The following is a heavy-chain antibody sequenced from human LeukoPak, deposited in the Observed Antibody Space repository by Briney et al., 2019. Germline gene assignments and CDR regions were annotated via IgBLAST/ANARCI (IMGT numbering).Heavy chain of an antibody. Sequence: GGSLRLSCAASGFIFNDFYMSWIRQAPGKGLEWVSYISSSGSNIYDADSVKGRFTISRDNTKNSLFLQMNSLRADDTAVYYCARVRSRSWLDFDYWGQGTQVTVSS. V-gene: IGHV3-11*01. CDR3: ARVRSRSWLDFDY. CDR1: GFIFNDFY. D-gene: IGHD2-15*01. CDR2: ISSSGSNI. J-gene: IGHJ4*02.